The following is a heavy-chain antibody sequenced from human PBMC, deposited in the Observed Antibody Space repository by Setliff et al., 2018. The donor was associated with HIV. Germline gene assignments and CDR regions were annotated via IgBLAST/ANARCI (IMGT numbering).Heavy chain of an antibody. CDR1: GYTFTAYG. CDR3: ARDGFRAGYSSGWSDY. D-gene: IGHD6-19*01. V-gene: IGHV1-18*01. CDR2: ISGHNGDT. Sequence: GASVKVSCKASGYTFTAYGINWVRQAPGQGLEWMGGISGHNGDTKYPQKFQGRVTMTTDTSTNTAYMELRSLTSDDTAVYYCARDGFRAGYSSGWSDYWGQGTLVTVSS. J-gene: IGHJ4*02.